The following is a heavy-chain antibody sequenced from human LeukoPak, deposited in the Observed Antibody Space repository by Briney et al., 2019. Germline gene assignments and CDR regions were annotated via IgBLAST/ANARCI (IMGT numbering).Heavy chain of an antibody. CDR3: SRGPIQLWVHNGMDV. CDR2: IRSNAYRGTT. Sequence: PGGSLRLSCTTSGFTVGDHAMSWVRQAPGKGLEWVGFIRSNAYRGTTEYAASVKGRFTISRDDSKSVVYLQMNGLKSEDAAVYYCSRGPIQLWVHNGMDVWGQGTTVTVSS. V-gene: IGHV3-49*04. J-gene: IGHJ6*02. D-gene: IGHD5-18*01. CDR1: GFTVGDHA.